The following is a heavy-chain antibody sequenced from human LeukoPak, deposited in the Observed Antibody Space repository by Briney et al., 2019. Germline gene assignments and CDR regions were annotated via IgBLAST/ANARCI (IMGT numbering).Heavy chain of an antibody. Sequence: GGSLRLSCTDSGFTLRSNWMSWVRQAPGKRLDRVANVIIDGREKYYVDSLKGRFTISRDNAKTSLYLQMNSLRAEDTAVYYCARDLSGVTGYTYGRGIDFWGHGVLVSVSS. CDR2: VIIDGREK. CDR1: GFTLRSNW. CDR3: ARDLSGVTGYTYGRGIDF. J-gene: IGHJ4*01. D-gene: IGHD5-18*01. V-gene: IGHV3-7*01.